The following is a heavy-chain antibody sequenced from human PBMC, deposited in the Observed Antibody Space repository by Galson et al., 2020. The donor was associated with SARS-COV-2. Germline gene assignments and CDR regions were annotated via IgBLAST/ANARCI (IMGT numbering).Heavy chain of an antibody. V-gene: IGHV4-30-4*01. CDR3: ARDNSGYALLDY. Sequence: SETLSLTCTVSDASISSAGYYWSWIRQPPGKGLEWIGYISYDDITYYNPSLKSRVIISINTSKNQFSLKLTSVTAADTAMYYCARDNSGYALLDYWGQGTPVTVSS. CDR1: DASISSAGYY. CDR2: ISYDDIT. D-gene: IGHD5-12*01. J-gene: IGHJ4*02.